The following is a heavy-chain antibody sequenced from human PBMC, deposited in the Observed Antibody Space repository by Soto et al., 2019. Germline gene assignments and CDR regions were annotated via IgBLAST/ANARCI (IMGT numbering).Heavy chain of an antibody. D-gene: IGHD3-10*01. J-gene: IGHJ3*02. V-gene: IGHV5-51*04. CDR2: IYPGDSDT. CDR1: GYSFTSYW. Sequence: GESLKISCKGSGYSFTSYWIGWVRQMPGKGLEWMGIIYPGDSDTRYSPSFQGQVTISAAKPISTAYLQWSSLKASVTTIYYCARKGVRGPSDRYAFDIWGQGTMVTVSS. CDR3: ARKGVRGPSDRYAFDI.